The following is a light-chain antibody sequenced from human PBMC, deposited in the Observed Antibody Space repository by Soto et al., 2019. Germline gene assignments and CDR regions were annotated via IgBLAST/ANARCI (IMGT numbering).Light chain of an antibody. CDR2: EVL. CDR1: SSDVGSYNL. CDR3: CSYAGSTSLV. V-gene: IGLV2-23*02. J-gene: IGLJ2*01. Sequence: QSALTQPASVSGSPGQSITISCTGTSSDVGSYNLVSWYQQHPGKAPKVIIYEVLKRPSGVSNRFSGSKSGNTASLTISGLQAEDEADYYCCSYAGSTSLVFGGGTQLTGL.